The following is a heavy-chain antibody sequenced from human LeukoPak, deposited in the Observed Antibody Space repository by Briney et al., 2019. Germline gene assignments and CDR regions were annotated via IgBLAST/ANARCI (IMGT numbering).Heavy chain of an antibody. V-gene: IGHV5-51*01. CDR1: GFRFTDYW. CDR3: ARWHFYDILYYSDY. D-gene: IGHD3-22*01. CDR2: IYPGDSDT. Sequence: GESLKIPRKGFGFRFTDYWYGWGRQMPGKGLEGMGIIYPGDSDTRYSPSFRGQVTHSADQSNNHAYLRWSRLKASDSAMYYCARWHFYDILYYSDYWGQGTLVTVSS. J-gene: IGHJ4*02.